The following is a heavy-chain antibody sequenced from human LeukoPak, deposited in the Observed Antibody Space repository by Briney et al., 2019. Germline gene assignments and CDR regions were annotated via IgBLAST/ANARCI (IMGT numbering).Heavy chain of an antibody. CDR1: GGSISSYY. CDR3: SRAGGWYFDL. V-gene: IGHV4-59*01. D-gene: IGHD3-16*01. J-gene: IGHJ2*01. Sequence: PSETLSLTCTVSGGSISSYYWSWIRLPPGKGLEWIGYIYYSGSTNYNPSLKSRVTISVDTSKNQFSLKLSSVTAADTAVYYCSRAGGWYFDLWGRGTLVTVSS. CDR2: IYYSGST.